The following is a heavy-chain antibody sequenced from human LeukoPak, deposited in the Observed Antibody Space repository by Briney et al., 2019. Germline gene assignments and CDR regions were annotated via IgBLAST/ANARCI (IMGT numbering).Heavy chain of an antibody. J-gene: IGHJ6*03. Sequence: GASVKVSCKASGYTFTSYYMHWVRQAPGQGLEWMGIINPSGGSTSYAQKFQGRVTMTRDMSTSTVYMELSSLRSEDTAVYYCARGSEQWTENYYMDVWGKGTTVTVSS. D-gene: IGHD6-19*01. CDR3: ARGSEQWTENYYMDV. V-gene: IGHV1-46*01. CDR2: INPSGGST. CDR1: GYTFTSYY.